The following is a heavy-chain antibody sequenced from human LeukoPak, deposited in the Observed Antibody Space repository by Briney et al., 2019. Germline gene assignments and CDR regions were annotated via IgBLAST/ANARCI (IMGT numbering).Heavy chain of an antibody. CDR3: ARKVSSSGYGKYYYYYYMDV. CDR2: INHSGST. V-gene: IGHV4-34*01. D-gene: IGHD5-12*01. J-gene: IGHJ6*03. Sequence: SETLSLTCAVYGGSFSVYYWSWIRQPPGKGLEWNGEINHSGSTNYNPSLKSRVTISVYTSKNQFSLKLSSVTAADTAVYYCARKVSSSGYGKYYYYYYMDVWGKGTTVTISS. CDR1: GGSFSVYY.